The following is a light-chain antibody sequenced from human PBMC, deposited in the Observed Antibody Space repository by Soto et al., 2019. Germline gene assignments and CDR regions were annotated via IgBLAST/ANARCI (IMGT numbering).Light chain of an antibody. CDR3: QQYGSSSWT. CDR1: QSVSSSY. V-gene: IGKV3-20*01. CDR2: GAS. J-gene: IGKJ1*01. Sequence: EIVLTQSPGTLSLSPGERATLSCRASQSVSSSYLAWYQQKPGQAPRLLIYGASSRATGIPDRFSGSGSETDFNLTISRLEPEDLAVYYCQQYGSSSWTFGQGTKVEIK.